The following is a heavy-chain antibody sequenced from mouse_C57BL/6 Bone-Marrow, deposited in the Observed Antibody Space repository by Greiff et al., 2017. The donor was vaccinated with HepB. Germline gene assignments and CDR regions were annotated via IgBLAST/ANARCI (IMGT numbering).Heavy chain of an antibody. CDR2: INPSTGGT. CDR3: ARYDGYYEAMDY. J-gene: IGHJ4*01. Sequence: EVQLQQSGPELVKPGASVKISCKASGYSFTGYYMNWVKQSPEKSLEWIGEINPSTGGTTYNQKFKAKATLTVDKSSSTAYMQLKSLTSEDSAVYYCARYDGYYEAMDYWGQGTSVTVSS. D-gene: IGHD2-3*01. CDR1: GYSFTGYY. V-gene: IGHV1-42*01.